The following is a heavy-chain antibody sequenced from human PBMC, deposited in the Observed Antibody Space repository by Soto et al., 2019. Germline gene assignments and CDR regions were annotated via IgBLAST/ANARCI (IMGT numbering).Heavy chain of an antibody. Sequence: GGSLRLSCAASGFTFSSYAMHWVRQAPGKGLEWVAVISYDGSNKYYADSVKGRFTISRDNSKNTLYLQMNSLRAEDTAVYYCAREYYYDSSGYVYWGQGTLVTVSS. CDR3: AREYYYDSSGYVY. D-gene: IGHD3-22*01. V-gene: IGHV3-30-3*01. CDR2: ISYDGSNK. CDR1: GFTFSSYA. J-gene: IGHJ4*02.